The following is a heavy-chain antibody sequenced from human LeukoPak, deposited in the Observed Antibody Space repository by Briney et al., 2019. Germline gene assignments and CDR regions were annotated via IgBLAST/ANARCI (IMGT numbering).Heavy chain of an antibody. J-gene: IGHJ6*03. CDR3: VRKVLDSDYNYFYVDV. Sequence: GGSLRLSCAVSGFTFSDFYMTWIRQAPGKGLEWISYISGSGLTIDYADSVKGRFTISMDNAKKSLYLQMNSLRAEDTAVYYCVRKVLDSDYNYFYVDVWGKGATVTVSS. D-gene: IGHD4/OR15-4a*01. CDR1: GFTFSDFY. V-gene: IGHV3-11*01. CDR2: ISGSGLTI.